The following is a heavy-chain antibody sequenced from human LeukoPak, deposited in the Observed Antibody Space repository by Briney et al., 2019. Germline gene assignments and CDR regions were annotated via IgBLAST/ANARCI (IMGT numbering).Heavy chain of an antibody. V-gene: IGHV3-15*01. J-gene: IGHJ4*02. D-gene: IGHD6-19*01. CDR3: TESYSSAWPFDF. CDR2: IKSKNDDGTT. CDR1: GFTFTNAW. Sequence: GGSLRLSCAASGFTFTNAWMTWVRQAPGKGLEWVGRIKSKNDDGTTDYAAPVRGRFTISRDDSKNMVFLQMNSLKTEDTAVYYCTESYSSAWPFDFWGQGTLVTVSS.